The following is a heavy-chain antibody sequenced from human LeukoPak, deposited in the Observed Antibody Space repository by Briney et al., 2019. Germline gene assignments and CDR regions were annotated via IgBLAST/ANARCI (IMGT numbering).Heavy chain of an antibody. J-gene: IGHJ4*02. CDR2: IKQDGSEK. V-gene: IGHV3-7*01. Sequence: GGSLRLSCAASGFTFSSYWMSWVRQAPGKGLEWVANIKQDGSEKYYVDSEKGRFTISRDNAKNSLYLQMNSLRAEDTAVYYCARDRDYENSGSYYRYWGQGTLVTVSS. CDR1: GFTFSSYW. D-gene: IGHD1-26*01. CDR3: ARDRDYENSGSYYRY.